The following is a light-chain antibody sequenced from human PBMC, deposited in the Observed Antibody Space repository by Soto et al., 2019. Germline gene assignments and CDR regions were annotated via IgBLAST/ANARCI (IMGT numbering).Light chain of an antibody. V-gene: IGKV3-20*01. Sequence: IVMTQSPPTLSVSPGEEATLACRASQSLRSNLAWYQQKPGQAPRLLIYGASSRATGIPDRFSGSGSGTDFTLTISRLEPEDFAVYYCQQYGRSITFGQGTRLEI. CDR1: QSLRSN. CDR2: GAS. J-gene: IGKJ5*01. CDR3: QQYGRSIT.